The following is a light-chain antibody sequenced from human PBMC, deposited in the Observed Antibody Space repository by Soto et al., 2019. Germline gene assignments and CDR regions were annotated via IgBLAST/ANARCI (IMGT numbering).Light chain of an antibody. CDR1: SSNIGSNT. Sequence: QSVVTQPPSASATPGQRVTISCSGSSSNIGSNTVNWYQQLPGTAPKLLIYFNDLRPSGVPDRFSASKSGTSASLAISGLQSEDVADYYCVAWDDSLNAYVFGTGTKVTVL. V-gene: IGLV1-44*01. CDR3: VAWDDSLNAYV. CDR2: FND. J-gene: IGLJ1*01.